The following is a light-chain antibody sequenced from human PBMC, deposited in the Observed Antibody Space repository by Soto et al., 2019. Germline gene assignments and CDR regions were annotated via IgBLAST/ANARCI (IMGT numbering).Light chain of an antibody. J-gene: IGKJ2*01. Sequence: DIQMTQSPSTLSASVGDRVTITCWASQSISTWLAWYKQKPGNAPNLLIYKASSLQSGVPSRFSGSGFGTDFTLTISSLQPDDSGIYYCQQYSSYLYTFGQGTKLEIK. CDR3: QQYSSYLYT. CDR2: KAS. CDR1: QSISTW. V-gene: IGKV1-5*03.